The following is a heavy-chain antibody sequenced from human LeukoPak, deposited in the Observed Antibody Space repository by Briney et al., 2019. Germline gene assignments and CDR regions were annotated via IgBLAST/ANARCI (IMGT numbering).Heavy chain of an antibody. Sequence: GESLKISCKASGYRFTAYWIAWVRQMPGIGLEWMEIIFPGDSNTRYRPSFQGQVTISVDKSITTAYLQWSSLKASDTAMYYCAKLSYDSSGFKGRHFDYWGQGTLVTVSS. V-gene: IGHV5-51*01. CDR1: GYRFTAYW. CDR2: IFPGDSNT. D-gene: IGHD3-22*01. CDR3: AKLSYDSSGFKGRHFDY. J-gene: IGHJ4*02.